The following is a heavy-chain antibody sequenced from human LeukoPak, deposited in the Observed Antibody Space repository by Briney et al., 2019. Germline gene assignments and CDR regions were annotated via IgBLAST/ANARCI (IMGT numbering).Heavy chain of an antibody. D-gene: IGHD6-13*01. CDR1: GYTFTSYG. CDR3: ARLPLRVSGSSLGY. V-gene: IGHV1-18*01. J-gene: IGHJ4*02. CDR2: ISAYNGNT. Sequence: ASVKVSCKASGYTFTSYGISWVRQAPGQGLEWMGWISAYNGNTNYAQKLQGRVTMTTDTSTSTAYMELRSLRSDDTAVYYCARLPLRVSGSSLGYWGQGTLVTVSS.